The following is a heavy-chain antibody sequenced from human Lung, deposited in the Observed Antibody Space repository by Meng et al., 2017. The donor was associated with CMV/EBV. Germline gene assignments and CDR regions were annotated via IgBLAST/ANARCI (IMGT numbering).Heavy chain of an antibody. CDR1: WFSLSTSGVG. Sequence: QITVKESGTKLVKPRQTLTLTCSFSWFSLSTSGVGVGWGRQAPGKGLEWLALIYWDDDKRYSPSLENRLTITKDTYKNQVVHTLTNIDPVDTATYYCAHRHRLRDFEYWGQGTLVTVSS. J-gene: IGHJ4*02. CDR3: AHRHRLRDFEY. CDR2: IYWDDDK. D-gene: IGHD4-17*01. V-gene: IGHV2-5*02.